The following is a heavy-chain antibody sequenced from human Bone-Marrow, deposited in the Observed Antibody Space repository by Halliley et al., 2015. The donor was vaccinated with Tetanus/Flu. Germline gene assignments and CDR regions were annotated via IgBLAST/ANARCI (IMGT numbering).Heavy chain of an antibody. J-gene: IGHJ4*02. V-gene: IGHV4-59*01. D-gene: IGHD6-19*01. CDR3: AGGSGWTVEN. CDR2: FFYSGST. Sequence: LEWIGNFFYSGSTNYNPSPNGRVTMSLDTSESQFSLKLSSVTSADTAVYYFAGGSGWTVENWGQGTLVTVSS.